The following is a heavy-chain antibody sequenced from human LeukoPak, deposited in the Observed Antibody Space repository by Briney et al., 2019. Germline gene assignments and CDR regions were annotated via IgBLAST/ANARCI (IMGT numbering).Heavy chain of an antibody. CDR3: ARDRSSSWYYYYYYMDV. V-gene: IGHV3-21*01. CDR2: IDSSSGYI. CDR1: GFTFGTYA. J-gene: IGHJ6*03. Sequence: GGSLRLSCAASGFTFGTYAMSWARQPPGKGLEWVSSIDSSSGYISYADSVKGRFTISRDNAKNSLYLQMNSLRAEDTAVYYCARDRSSSWYYYYYYMDVWGKGTTVTVSS. D-gene: IGHD6-13*01.